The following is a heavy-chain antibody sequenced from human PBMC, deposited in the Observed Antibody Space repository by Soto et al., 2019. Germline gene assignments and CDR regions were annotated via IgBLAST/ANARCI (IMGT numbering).Heavy chain of an antibody. V-gene: IGHV4-34*01. CDR1: GGSFSGYY. Sequence: SETLSLTCAVYGGSFSGYYWSWIRQPPGKGLEWIGEINHSGSTNYNPSLKSRVTISVDTSKNQFSLKLSSVTAADTAVYYCARGSLAVAGTYYFDYWGQGTLVTVSS. CDR2: INHSGST. D-gene: IGHD6-19*01. J-gene: IGHJ4*02. CDR3: ARGSLAVAGTYYFDY.